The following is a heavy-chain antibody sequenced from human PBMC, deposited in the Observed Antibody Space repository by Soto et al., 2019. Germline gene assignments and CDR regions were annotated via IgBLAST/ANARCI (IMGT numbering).Heavy chain of an antibody. Sequence: QVQLVQSGAEVKKPGSSVKVSCKASGGTFTTYAISWVRQAPGQGLEWMGGIIPVFGTVNYAPKLQGRITITADAFTTTAYMELHSLRSEDTAVYYCARSGYCLGTNCEGAFDYWGQGTLVTVSS. CDR3: ARSGYCLGTNCEGAFDY. CDR2: IIPVFGTV. CDR1: GGTFTTYA. V-gene: IGHV1-69*12. D-gene: IGHD2-2*01. J-gene: IGHJ4*02.